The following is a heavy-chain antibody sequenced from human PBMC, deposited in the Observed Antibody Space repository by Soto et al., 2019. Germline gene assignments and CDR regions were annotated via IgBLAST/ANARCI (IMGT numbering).Heavy chain of an antibody. CDR3: ARASDYYDRSGYGFGAFDI. V-gene: IGHV3-30-3*01. CDR1: GFTFSNYA. Sequence: QVQLVESGGGVVQPGRSLRLSCAASGFTFSNYAMHWVRQAPGKGLEWVAVISYDGSNKYYADSVKGRFTISRDNFKNTLYLQMNSLRAEDTAVYYCARASDYYDRSGYGFGAFDIWGQGTLVTVSS. J-gene: IGHJ3*02. D-gene: IGHD3-22*01. CDR2: ISYDGSNK.